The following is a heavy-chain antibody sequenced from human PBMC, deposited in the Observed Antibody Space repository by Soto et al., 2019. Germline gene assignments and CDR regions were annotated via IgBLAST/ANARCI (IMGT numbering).Heavy chain of an antibody. V-gene: IGHV3-23*01. CDR2: ISGGGGST. D-gene: IGHD6-13*01. Sequence: AVGSLRLSCAASGFTFSSYAMSCVRQAPGKGLEWVSAISGGGGSTYYADSVKGRFTISRDNSKNTLYLQMNSLRAEDTAVYYCAKVLTAAAGTRYFDYWAQGTLVTVSS. CDR3: AKVLTAAAGTRYFDY. CDR1: GFTFSSYA. J-gene: IGHJ4*02.